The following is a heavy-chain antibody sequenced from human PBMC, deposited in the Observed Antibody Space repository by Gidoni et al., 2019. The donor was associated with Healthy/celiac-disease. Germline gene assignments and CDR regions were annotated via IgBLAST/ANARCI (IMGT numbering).Heavy chain of an antibody. J-gene: IGHJ5*02. D-gene: IGHD2-15*01. CDR2: IRSKAYGGTT. Sequence: EVQLVESGGGLVQPGRSLRLSCTASGFTFGDYAMSWFSQAPGKGLGWVGFIRSKAYGGTTEYAASVKGRFTISRDDSKSIAYLQMNSLKTEDTAVYYCTRATLYCSGGSCYSQGNWFDPWGQGTLVTVSS. V-gene: IGHV3-49*03. CDR3: TRATLYCSGGSCYSQGNWFDP. CDR1: GFTFGDYA.